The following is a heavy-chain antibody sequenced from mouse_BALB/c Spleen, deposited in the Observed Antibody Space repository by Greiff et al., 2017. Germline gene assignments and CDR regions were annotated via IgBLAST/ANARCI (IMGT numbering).Heavy chain of an antibody. D-gene: IGHD2-14*01. CDR2: IDPANGNT. Sequence: EVKLMESGAELVKPGASVKLSCTASGFNIKDTYMHWVKQRPEQGLEWIGRIDPANGNTKYDPKFQGKATITADTSSNTAYLQLSSLTSEDTAVYYCAREGYDRYFDVWGAGTTVTVSS. CDR1: GFNIKDTY. V-gene: IGHV14-3*02. J-gene: IGHJ1*01. CDR3: AREGYDRYFDV.